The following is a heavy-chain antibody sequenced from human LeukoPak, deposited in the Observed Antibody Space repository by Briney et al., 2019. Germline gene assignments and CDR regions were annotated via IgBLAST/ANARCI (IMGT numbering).Heavy chain of an antibody. CDR1: GFTFSSYW. J-gene: IGHJ6*03. D-gene: IGHD3-10*02. CDR3: ARLGISSAYYYYYMDV. V-gene: IGHV3-7*01. Sequence: GGSLRLSCAASGFTFSSYWMSWVRPAPGKGLEWVANIKQDGSEKYYVDSVKGRFTISRDNAKNSLYLQMNSLRAEDTAVYYCARLGISSAYYYYYMDVWGKGTTVTVSS. CDR2: IKQDGSEK.